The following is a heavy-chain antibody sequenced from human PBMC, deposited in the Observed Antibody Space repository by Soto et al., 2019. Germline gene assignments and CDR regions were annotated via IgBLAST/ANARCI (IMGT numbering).Heavy chain of an antibody. CDR2: INPNSGGT. V-gene: IGHV1-2*04. J-gene: IGHJ5*02. D-gene: IGHD6-19*01. Sequence: ASVKVSCKASGYTFTGYYMHWVRQAPGQGLEWMGWINPNSGGTNYAQKFQGWVTMTRDTSISTAYMELSRLRSDDTAVYYCAREAIAVAGTTEDWFDPWGQGTLVTVSS. CDR3: AREAIAVAGTTEDWFDP. CDR1: GYTFTGYY.